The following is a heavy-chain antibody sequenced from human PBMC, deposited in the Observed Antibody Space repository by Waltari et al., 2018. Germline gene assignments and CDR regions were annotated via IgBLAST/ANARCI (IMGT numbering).Heavy chain of an antibody. CDR2: IYYDGRT. D-gene: IGHD3-22*01. CDR3: ARQSHSFYYHTNGYFWHGFDV. Sequence: QVQLQESGPGLAKPSETLSLTCTVSGVSITSRYHYSGWVRQPPGKALEWVGTIYYDGRTYYNPSLRSRVTISLDTSKNEFSLTLSSVTAADTALFFCARQSHSFYYHTNGYFWHGFDVWGPGAMVTVSS. CDR1: GVSITSRYHY. V-gene: IGHV4-39*01. J-gene: IGHJ3*01.